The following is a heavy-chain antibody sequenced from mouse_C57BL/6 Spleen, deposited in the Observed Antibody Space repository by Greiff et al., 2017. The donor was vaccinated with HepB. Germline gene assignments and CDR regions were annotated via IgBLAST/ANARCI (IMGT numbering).Heavy chain of an antibody. CDR3: AKGYYDYDGGMDY. Sequence: VHVKQSGPELVKPGDSVKISCKASGYSFTGYFMNWVMQSHGKSLEWIGRINPYNGDTFYNQKFKGKATLTVDKSSSTAHMELRSLTSEDSAVYYCAKGYYDYDGGMDYWGQGTSVTVSS. V-gene: IGHV1-20*01. CDR2: INPYNGDT. D-gene: IGHD2-4*01. CDR1: GYSFTGYF. J-gene: IGHJ4*01.